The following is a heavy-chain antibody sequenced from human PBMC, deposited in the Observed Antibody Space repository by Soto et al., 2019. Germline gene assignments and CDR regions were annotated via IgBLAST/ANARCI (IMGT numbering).Heavy chain of an antibody. J-gene: IGHJ1*01. V-gene: IGHV3-48*03. Sequence: LRLSCEATGFTFSSHEMNWIRQTPGKRLEWIAKISGSGSTINYADSVKGRFTISRDNVQRTLHLQMDSLRVEDTGVYYCARGGVYWGRGTLVTSPQ. CDR3: ARGGVY. CDR1: GFTFSSHE. D-gene: IGHD2-8*01. CDR2: ISGSGSTI.